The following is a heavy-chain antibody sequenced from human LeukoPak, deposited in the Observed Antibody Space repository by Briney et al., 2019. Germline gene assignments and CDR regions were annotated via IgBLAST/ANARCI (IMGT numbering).Heavy chain of an antibody. D-gene: IGHD6-13*01. Sequence: SETLSLTCTVSGGSMSSSGYCWGWIRQPPGKGLGWIGSIYYSGSTYYNPSLKSRVTISVDTSKNQFSLKLSSVTAADTAVYYCATYGYSSSWYFDYWGQGTLVTVSS. V-gene: IGHV4-39*01. CDR2: IYYSGST. J-gene: IGHJ4*02. CDR1: GGSMSSSGYC. CDR3: ATYGYSSSWYFDY.